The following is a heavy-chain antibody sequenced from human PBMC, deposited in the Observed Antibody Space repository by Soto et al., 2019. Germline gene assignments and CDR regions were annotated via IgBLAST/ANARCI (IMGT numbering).Heavy chain of an antibody. Sequence: PXGSRRLSCAASGFTFSSYDMHWVRQAPGKGLEWVAFIWHDGGNKFYAESVKGRFTISRDNSKNTLYLQMTSLSAEDTAMYYCARDGDVNTGFGKDYWGQGTLVTVSS. CDR2: IWHDGGNK. CDR3: ARDGDVNTGFGKDY. J-gene: IGHJ4*02. V-gene: IGHV3-33*01. D-gene: IGHD3-16*01. CDR1: GFTFSSYD.